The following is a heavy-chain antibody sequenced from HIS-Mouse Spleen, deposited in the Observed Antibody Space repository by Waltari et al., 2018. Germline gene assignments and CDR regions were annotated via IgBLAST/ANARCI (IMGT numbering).Heavy chain of an antibody. D-gene: IGHD1-26*01. CDR3: ASTFSGSYFDY. CDR2: INPNSGGT. J-gene: IGHJ4*02. Sequence: MHWVRQAPGQGLEWMGWINPNSGGTNYAQKFQGRVTMTRDTSISTAYMELSRLRSDDTAVYYCASTFSGSYFDYWGQGTLVTVSS. V-gene: IGHV1-2*02.